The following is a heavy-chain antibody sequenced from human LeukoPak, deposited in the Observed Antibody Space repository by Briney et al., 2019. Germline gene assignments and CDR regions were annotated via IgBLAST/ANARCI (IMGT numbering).Heavy chain of an antibody. V-gene: IGHV4-31*01. CDR2: IYYSGST. J-gene: IGHJ2*01. Sequence: SETLSLTCTVSGDSISSGGYYWSWIRQHRGKGLEWIGYIYYSGSTYYNPSLKSPVTISVDTSKNQFSLKLSSVTAADTAVYYCARERGSSSSFWYFDLWGRGTLVTVSS. CDR3: ARERGSSSSFWYFDL. D-gene: IGHD6-6*01. CDR1: GDSISSGGYY.